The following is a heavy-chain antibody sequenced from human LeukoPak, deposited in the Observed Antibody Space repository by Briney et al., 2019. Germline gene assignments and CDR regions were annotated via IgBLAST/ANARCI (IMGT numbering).Heavy chain of an antibody. Sequence: GGSLRLSCAASGFTFSSYSMNRVRQAPGKGLEWVSSISSSSSYIYYADSVKGRFTISRDNAKNSLYLQMNSLRAEDTAVYYCAREWLSSGDSHYSHWGQGTLVTVSS. V-gene: IGHV3-21*01. CDR3: AREWLSSGDSHYSH. CDR1: GFTFSSYS. J-gene: IGHJ4*02. D-gene: IGHD2-15*01. CDR2: ISSSSSYI.